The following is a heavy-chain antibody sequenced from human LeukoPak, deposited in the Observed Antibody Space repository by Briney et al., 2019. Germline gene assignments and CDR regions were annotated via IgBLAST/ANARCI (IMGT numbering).Heavy chain of an antibody. CDR3: AKDFEGYSSSWCYFDY. V-gene: IGHV3-23*01. CDR2: ISGSGGRT. CDR1: GFTFNNYA. D-gene: IGHD6-13*01. J-gene: IGHJ4*02. Sequence: GGSLRLSCAASGFTFNNYAMSWVRQAPGKGLEWVSTISGSGGRTYYADSVKGRFTISRDNSKNTLYLQMNSLRAEDTAIYYCAKDFEGYSSSWCYFDYWGQGTLVTVSS.